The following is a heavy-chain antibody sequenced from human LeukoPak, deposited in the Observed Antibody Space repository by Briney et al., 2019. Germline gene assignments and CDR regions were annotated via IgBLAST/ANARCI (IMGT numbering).Heavy chain of an antibody. CDR3: ARGRSGYSYGLH. CDR1: GFTFSSYA. Sequence: GSLRLSCAASGFTFSSYAMTWIRQPPGKGLEWIGEINHSGSTNYNPSLKSRVTISVDTSKNQFSLKLSSVTAADTAVYYCARGRSGYSYGLHWGQGTLVTVSS. CDR2: INHSGST. J-gene: IGHJ4*02. V-gene: IGHV4-34*01. D-gene: IGHD5-18*01.